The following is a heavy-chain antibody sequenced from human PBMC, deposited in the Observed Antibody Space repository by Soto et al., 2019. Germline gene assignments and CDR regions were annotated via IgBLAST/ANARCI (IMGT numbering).Heavy chain of an antibody. CDR2: ISSSSYYI. D-gene: IGHD6-19*01. Sequence: EVQLVESGGGLVKPGGSLRLSCAASGFTFSTYSMNWVRQAPGKGLEWVSSISSSSYYIYYSDSVRGRFSISSDYAKSSLYLQMNSLRAQDTDVYYSARNSLDVRGWSIDYWGPGTLVTVSS. V-gene: IGHV3-21*01. CDR1: GFTFSTYS. CDR3: ARNSLDVRGWSIDY. J-gene: IGHJ4*02.